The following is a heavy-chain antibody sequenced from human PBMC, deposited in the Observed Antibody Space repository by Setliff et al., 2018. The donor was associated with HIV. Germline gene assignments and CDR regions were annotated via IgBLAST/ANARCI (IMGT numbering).Heavy chain of an antibody. J-gene: IGHJ4*02. D-gene: IGHD6-13*01. CDR2: IYYSGIT. Sequence: SETLSLTCTVSGGSININNYYWGWIRRPPGKGLEWIGSIYYSGITYYNPSLRSRVTISIDTSKNQFSLKLNSVTAADTAMYYCAREITTAGTLRAYWGQGTLVTVSS. V-gene: IGHV4-39*07. CDR3: AREITTAGTLRAY. CDR1: GGSININNYY.